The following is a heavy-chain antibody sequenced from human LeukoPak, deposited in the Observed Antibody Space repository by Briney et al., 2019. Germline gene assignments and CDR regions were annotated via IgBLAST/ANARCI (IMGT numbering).Heavy chain of an antibody. Sequence: GRSLRLSCAASGFTFSSYAMHWVRQAPGKGLEWVAVISYDGSNKYYADSVKGRFTISRDNSKNTLYLQMNSLRAEDTAVYYCASGVYDSSGYFDYWGQGTLVTVSS. CDR3: ASGVYDSSGYFDY. J-gene: IGHJ4*02. V-gene: IGHV3-30-3*01. CDR2: ISYDGSNK. CDR1: GFTFSSYA. D-gene: IGHD3-22*01.